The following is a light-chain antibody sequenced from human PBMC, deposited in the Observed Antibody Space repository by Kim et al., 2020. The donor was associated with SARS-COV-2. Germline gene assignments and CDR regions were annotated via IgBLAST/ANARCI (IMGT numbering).Light chain of an antibody. Sequence: SITISCPGTSSDVGVYNYVSVYQHQPGKAPHLIIYDVSNRPSGVANRFSCSESGNTASLTISGLRAEDEADYYCSSYTSTSTLLVFGGGTQLTVL. CDR3: SSYTSTSTLLV. CDR2: DVS. V-gene: IGLV2-14*03. J-gene: IGLJ2*01. CDR1: SSDVGVYNY.